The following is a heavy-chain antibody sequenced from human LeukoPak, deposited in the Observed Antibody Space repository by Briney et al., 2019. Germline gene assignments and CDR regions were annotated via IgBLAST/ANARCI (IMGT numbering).Heavy chain of an antibody. CDR1: GGSFSGYY. CDR3: ARGPGATRRNWFDP. J-gene: IGHJ5*02. Sequence: PSETLSLTCAVYGGSFSGYYWSWIRQPPGKGLEWIGEINHSGSTNYNPSLKSRVTISVDTSKNQFSLKLSSVTAADTAVYYRARGPGATRRNWFDPWGQGTLVTVSS. CDR2: INHSGST. V-gene: IGHV4-34*09.